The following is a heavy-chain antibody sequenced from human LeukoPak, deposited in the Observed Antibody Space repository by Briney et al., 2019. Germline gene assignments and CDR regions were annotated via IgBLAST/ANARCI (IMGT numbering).Heavy chain of an antibody. CDR2: ISYDRSNK. CDR1: GFTFSSYA. J-gene: IGHJ4*02. Sequence: QAGGSLRLSCAASGFTFSSYAMHWVRQAPGKGLEWVAVISYDRSNKYYADSVKGRFTISRDNSKNTLYLQMNSLRAEDTAVYYCAREGCSSTSCYTLKYYFDYWGQGTLVTVSS. D-gene: IGHD2-2*02. CDR3: AREGCSSTSCYTLKYYFDY. V-gene: IGHV3-30*04.